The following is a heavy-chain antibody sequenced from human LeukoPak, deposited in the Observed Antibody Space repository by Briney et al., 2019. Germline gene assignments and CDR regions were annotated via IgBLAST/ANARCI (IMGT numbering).Heavy chain of an antibody. CDR3: ARDRGVRVFDI. CDR1: GGSITTYY. Sequence: SETLSLTCTGSGGSITTYYWSWIRQPPGKGLEWIGYIYDGGSTNYNPSLESRVTISVDTSKDQFSLKLSSVTAADTAVYYCARDRGVRVFDIWGQGTMVTVSS. J-gene: IGHJ3*02. D-gene: IGHD3-10*01. CDR2: IYDGGST. V-gene: IGHV4-59*01.